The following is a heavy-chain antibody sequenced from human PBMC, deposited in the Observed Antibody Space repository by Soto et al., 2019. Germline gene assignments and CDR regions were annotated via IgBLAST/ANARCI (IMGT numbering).Heavy chain of an antibody. J-gene: IGHJ4*02. CDR2: IYWDDDK. CDR1: GFSLTSGVG. D-gene: IGHD5-12*01. Sequence: QITLKESGPTLVRPPQTLTLTCTFSGFSLTSGVGVGWIRQPPGKALEWLALIYWDDDKRYSPSLKNRLTITKDTSKNQVVLTMTNVGPVDTATYFCAHIDPEIVTVGGHGAFDYWGQGTLVTVSS. CDR3: AHIDPEIVTVGGHGAFDY. V-gene: IGHV2-5*02.